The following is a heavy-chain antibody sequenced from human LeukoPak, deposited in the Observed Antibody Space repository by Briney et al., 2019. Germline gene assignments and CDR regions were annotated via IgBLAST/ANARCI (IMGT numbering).Heavy chain of an antibody. V-gene: IGHV4-38-2*01. CDR3: ARQYWDDSKFDY. J-gene: IGHJ4*02. CDR2: IYHSGST. Sequence: SETLSLTCAVSGYSISSGYYWDWIRQPPGKGLEWIGNIYHSGSTYYNPSLKSRVTISVDTSKNQFSLKLSSVTAADTAVYYCARQYWDDSKFDYWGQGTLATVSS. CDR1: GYSISSGYY. D-gene: IGHD3-22*01.